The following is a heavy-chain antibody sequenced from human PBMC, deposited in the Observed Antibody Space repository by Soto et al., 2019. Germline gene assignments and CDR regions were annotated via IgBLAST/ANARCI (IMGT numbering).Heavy chain of an antibody. D-gene: IGHD5-12*01. Sequence: PGGSLRLSCAASGFTFSDYYMSWIRQAPGKGLEWVSYISSSGSTIYYADSVKGRFTISRDNAKNSLYLQMNSLRAEDTAVYYCARDASERDGYKIYYYGMDVWGQGTTVTVSS. V-gene: IGHV3-11*01. J-gene: IGHJ6*02. CDR3: ARDASERDGYKIYYYGMDV. CDR1: GFTFSDYY. CDR2: ISSSGSTI.